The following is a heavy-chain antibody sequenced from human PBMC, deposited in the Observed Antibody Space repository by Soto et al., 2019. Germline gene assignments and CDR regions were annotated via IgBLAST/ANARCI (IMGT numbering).Heavy chain of an antibody. CDR3: ARLSSSWPHAFDI. V-gene: IGHV5-51*01. D-gene: IGHD6-13*01. J-gene: IGHJ3*02. CDR2: IYPGDSDT. Sequence: GESLKISWKGSGYSFTSYWIGWVRQMPGKGLEWMGIIYPGDSDTRYSPSFQGQVTISADKSISTTYLQWSSLKASDTAMYYCARLSSSWPHAFDIWGQGTMVTVSS. CDR1: GYSFTSYW.